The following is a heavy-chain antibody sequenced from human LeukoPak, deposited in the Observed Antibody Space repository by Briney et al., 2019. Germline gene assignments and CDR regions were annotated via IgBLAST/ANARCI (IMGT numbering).Heavy chain of an antibody. CDR3: ARGQSSFDA. CDR1: GYSISSGYY. V-gene: IGHV4-38-2*01. J-gene: IGHJ3*01. Sequence: KSSETLSLTCVVSGYSISSGYYWSWIQQPPGEGLEWIGNVYHSGTTSSNPSLRSRVTISVDTSKNQFSLNVTSVTAADTAVYYCARGQSSFDAWGQGTRVTVSS. CDR2: VYHSGTT.